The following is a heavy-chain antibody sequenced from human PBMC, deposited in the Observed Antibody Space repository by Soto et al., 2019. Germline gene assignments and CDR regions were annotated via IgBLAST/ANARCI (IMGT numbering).Heavy chain of an antibody. V-gene: IGHV3-74*01. J-gene: IGHJ4*02. CDR3: VKVLARGVGVPRFYFDS. D-gene: IGHD2-2*01. CDR2: INADGTST. CDR1: ALTSSNSW. Sequence: GGSLRLSCAASALTSSNSWMHWVRQVSGKGLEWVSRINADGTSTSYADSVKGRFTISRDNAKNTLYLHVNSLRAEHTAVYYCVKVLARGVGVPRFYFDSWGQGALVTVSS.